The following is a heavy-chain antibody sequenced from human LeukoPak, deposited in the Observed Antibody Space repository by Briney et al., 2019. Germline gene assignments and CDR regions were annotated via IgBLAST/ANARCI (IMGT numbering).Heavy chain of an antibody. J-gene: IGHJ4*02. V-gene: IGHV3-30-3*01. CDR1: GFTFGDYA. CDR3: ARAEEHSSSWKTRGYFDY. Sequence: GGSLRLSCTASGFTFGDYAMSWVRQAPGKGLEWVAVISYDGSNKYYADSVKGRFTISRDNSKNTLYLQMNSLRAEDTAVYYCARAEEHSSSWKTRGYFDYWGQGTLVTVSS. D-gene: IGHD6-13*01. CDR2: ISYDGSNK.